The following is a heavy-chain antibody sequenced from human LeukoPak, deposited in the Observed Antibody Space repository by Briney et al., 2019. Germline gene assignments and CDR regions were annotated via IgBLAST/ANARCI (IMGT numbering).Heavy chain of an antibody. CDR2: IYYSGST. J-gene: IGHJ6*03. V-gene: IGHV4-59*08. Sequence: SETLSLTCTASGGSISRYYWSWIRQPPGKGLEWIGYIYYSGSTKYNPSLKSRVTISVDTSKNQFSLKLSSVTAADTAIYYCARTGITGTTNYYYYYMDVWGKGTTVTVSS. D-gene: IGHD1-7*01. CDR1: GGSISRYY. CDR3: ARTGITGTTNYYYYYMDV.